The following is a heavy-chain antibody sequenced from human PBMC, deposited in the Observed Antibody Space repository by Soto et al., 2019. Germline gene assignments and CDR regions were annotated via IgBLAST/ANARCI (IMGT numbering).Heavy chain of an antibody. CDR1: GFTFSSYS. CDR3: ARGEREDTAMANYYYYGMDA. D-gene: IGHD5-18*01. Sequence: GGSLRLSCAASGFTFSSYSMNWVRQAPGKGLEWVSYISSSSSTIYYADSVKGRFTISRDNAKNSLYLQMNSLRDEDTAVYYCARGEREDTAMANYYYYGMDAWGQGTTVTVSS. CDR2: ISSSSSTI. V-gene: IGHV3-48*02. J-gene: IGHJ6*02.